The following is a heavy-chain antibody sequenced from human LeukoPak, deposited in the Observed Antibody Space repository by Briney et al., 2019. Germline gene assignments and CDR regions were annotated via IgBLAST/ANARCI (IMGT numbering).Heavy chain of an antibody. D-gene: IGHD2-2*01. CDR2: INPNSGGT. J-gene: IGHJ4*02. V-gene: IGHV1-2*06. CDR3: ARDHEDCSSASCYD. Sequence: ASVKVSCKASGYTFIVYFMNWVRQAPGQGLEWMGRINPNSGGTNYAQKFQGRVTMTRDTSISTAYMELSRLRSDDTAVYYCARDHEDCSSASCYDWGQGTLVTVSS. CDR1: GYTFIVYF.